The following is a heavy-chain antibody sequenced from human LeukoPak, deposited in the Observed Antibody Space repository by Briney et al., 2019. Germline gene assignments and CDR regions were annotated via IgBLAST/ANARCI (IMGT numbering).Heavy chain of an antibody. V-gene: IGHV1-8*03. D-gene: IGHD5-24*01. Sequence: GASVKVSCKASGYTFTSYDINWVRQATGQGLEWMGWMNPNSGNTGYAQKFQGRVTITRNTSINTAYMELSSLRSEDTAVYYCARTPRNGYIEGYWGQGTLVTVSS. CDR2: MNPNSGNT. CDR1: GYTFTSYD. CDR3: ARTPRNGYIEGY. J-gene: IGHJ4*02.